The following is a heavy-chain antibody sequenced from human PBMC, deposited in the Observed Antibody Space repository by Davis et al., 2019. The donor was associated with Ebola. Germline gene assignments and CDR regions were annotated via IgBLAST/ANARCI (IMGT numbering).Heavy chain of an antibody. CDR1: GLTFSDHY. D-gene: IGHD5-18*01. CDR3: ARGSVGTAFRAFDI. J-gene: IGHJ3*02. Sequence: GESLKISCAASGLTFSDHYMDWVRQAPGQGLEWVARIRNKGNSYTTEYAASVKGRFTISRDDSENSHYLQMNSLKTEDTAVYYCARGSVGTAFRAFDIWGQGTMVTVSS. CDR2: IRNKGNSYTT. V-gene: IGHV3-72*01.